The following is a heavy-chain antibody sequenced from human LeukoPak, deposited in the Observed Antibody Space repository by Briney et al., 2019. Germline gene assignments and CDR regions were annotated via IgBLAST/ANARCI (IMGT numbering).Heavy chain of an antibody. J-gene: IGHJ4*02. D-gene: IGHD6-6*01. CDR1: GFSFSGHW. CDR3: ARGPNSNWSGPDF. CDR2: ISPTGSTT. V-gene: IGHV3-74*01. Sequence: GGSLRLSCTASGFSFSGHWMHWARQLPGKGLVWVSRISPTGSTTSYADSVKGRFTVSRDNAKNTLYLQVNNLRAEDTAVYYCARGPNSNWSGPDFWGQGTLLTVSS.